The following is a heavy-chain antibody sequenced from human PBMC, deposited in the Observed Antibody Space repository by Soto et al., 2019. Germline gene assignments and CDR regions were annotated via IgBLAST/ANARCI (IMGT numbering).Heavy chain of an antibody. CDR1: GGSISSGDYY. Sequence: SETLSLTCTVSGGSISSGDYYWSWIRQPPGKGLEWIGYIYYSGSTYYNPSLKSRVTISVDTSKNQFSLKLSSVTAADTAVYYCARDKENSTAFGDAFDIWGQGTMVTVSS. J-gene: IGHJ3*02. CDR2: IYYSGST. V-gene: IGHV4-30-4*01. CDR3: ARDKENSTAFGDAFDI. D-gene: IGHD2-2*01.